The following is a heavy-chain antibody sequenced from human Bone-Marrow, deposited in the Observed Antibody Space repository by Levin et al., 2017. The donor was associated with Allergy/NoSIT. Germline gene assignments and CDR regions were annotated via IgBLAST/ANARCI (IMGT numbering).Heavy chain of an antibody. D-gene: IGHD4-23*01. Sequence: PGGSLRLSCNVSSGSISSYYWSWVRQPPGKGLEWIGYIYYTGSTNYNPSLKSRVTISLDTSKNQFSLKLSSVTAADTAVYFCARQLDGNSFRYFDLWGRGTLVTVSS. CDR2: IYYTGST. V-gene: IGHV4-59*08. CDR3: ARQLDGNSFRYFDL. J-gene: IGHJ2*01. CDR1: SGSISSYY.